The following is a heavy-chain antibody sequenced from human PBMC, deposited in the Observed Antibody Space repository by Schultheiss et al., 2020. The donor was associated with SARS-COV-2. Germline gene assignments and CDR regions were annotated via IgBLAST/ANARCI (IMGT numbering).Heavy chain of an antibody. V-gene: IGHV4-34*01. CDR3: ARLFAGSLALEY. CDR1: GGSFSGYY. D-gene: IGHD2-21*01. J-gene: IGHJ4*02. CDR2: INHSGST. Sequence: SETLSLTCAVYGGSFSGYYWSWIRQPPGKGLEWIGEINHSGSTNYNPSLKSRVTISVDTSKNQFSLKVTSVTAADTAVYFCARLFAGSLALEYWGQGTLVTVSS.